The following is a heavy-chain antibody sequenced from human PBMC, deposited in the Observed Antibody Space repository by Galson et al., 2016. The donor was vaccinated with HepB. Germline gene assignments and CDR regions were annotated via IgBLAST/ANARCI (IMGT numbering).Heavy chain of an antibody. CDR3: ARDGEGDQRPWYFEG. CDR2: ISGRSGNT. Sequence: SLRLSCAASGFTFNSYAMNWIRQAPGKGLEWVSSISGRSGNTYYADSVKGRFTISRDNSKNTLYLQMNSLRAEDTATYFCARDGEGDQRPWYFEGRGQGALVSCSS. V-gene: IGHV3-21*04. CDR1: GFTFNSYA. D-gene: IGHD2-2*01. J-gene: IGHJ4*02.